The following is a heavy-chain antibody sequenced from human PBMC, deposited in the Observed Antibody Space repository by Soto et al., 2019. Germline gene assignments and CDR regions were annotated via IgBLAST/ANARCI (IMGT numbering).Heavy chain of an antibody. J-gene: IGHJ4*02. D-gene: IGHD6-13*01. CDR3: AREHSSSLRLDY. V-gene: IGHV1-8*01. CDR2: MNPNSGNT. Sequence: QVQLVQSGAEVKKPGASVKVSCKASGYTFTSYDINWVRQATGQGLEWMGWMNPNSGNTGYAQKWQGRITMTTNTSISTAYMELSSLRSEDTAVYSCAREHSSSLRLDYWGQGTLVTVCS. CDR1: GYTFTSYD.